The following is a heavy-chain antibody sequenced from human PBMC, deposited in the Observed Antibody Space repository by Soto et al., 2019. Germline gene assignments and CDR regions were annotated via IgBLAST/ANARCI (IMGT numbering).Heavy chain of an antibody. J-gene: IGHJ3*01. D-gene: IGHD6-13*01. CDR1: GYNFANYW. V-gene: IGHV5-51*01. CDR2: MLPGYCYT. CDR3: AAGYTTGPDPFDL. Sequence: GESLKISCKGSGYNFANYWIGLVRQMPGKGLEWMGMMLPGYCYTKNMPSLQGQITMSVEKSDSSAYLQWRSLKASDTAMYYCAAGYTTGPDPFDLWGQGTMVTVSS.